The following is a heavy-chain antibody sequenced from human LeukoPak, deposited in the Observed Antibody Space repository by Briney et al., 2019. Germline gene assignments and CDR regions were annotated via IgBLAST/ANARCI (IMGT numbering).Heavy chain of an antibody. V-gene: IGHV1-8*03. CDR1: GYTFTSYD. D-gene: IGHD1-7*01. J-gene: IGHJ5*02. Sequence: ASVKVSCKASGYTFTSYDINWVRQATGQGLEWMGWMNPNSGNTGYAQKFQGRVTITRNTSINTVYVELRSVRSEYTGVYYCAREIYPTTVTTGGTVCDLWREGTVVSVSS. CDR3: AREIYPTTVTTGGTVCDL. CDR2: MNPNSGNT.